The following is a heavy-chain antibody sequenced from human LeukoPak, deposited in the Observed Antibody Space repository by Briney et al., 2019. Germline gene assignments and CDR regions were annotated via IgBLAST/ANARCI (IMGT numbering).Heavy chain of an antibody. CDR2: ISAYNGNT. CDR1: GYTFTSYG. Sequence: GASVKVSCKASGYTFTSYGISWVRQAPGQGLEWMGWISAYNGNTNYAQKLQGRVTMTTDTSTSTAYMELSSLRSEDSAVYYCATDPITGPRGSHYYYGMDVWGQGTTVTVSS. D-gene: IGHD1-14*01. CDR3: ATDPITGPRGSHYYYGMDV. J-gene: IGHJ6*02. V-gene: IGHV1-18*01.